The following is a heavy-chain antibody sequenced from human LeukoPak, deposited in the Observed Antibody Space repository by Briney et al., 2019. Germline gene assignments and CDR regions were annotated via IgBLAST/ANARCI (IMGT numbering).Heavy chain of an antibody. CDR1: GASVSSGSYY. CDR3: ARRRSSGWQFDY. Sequence: PSETLSLTCTVSGASVSSGSYYWSWIRQPPGKGLEWIGYIYYSGSTKYNPSLKSRVTMSVDTSKNQFSLKVSSVTAADTAVYYCARRRSSGWQFDYWGQGALVTVSS. CDR2: IYYSGST. V-gene: IGHV4-61*01. J-gene: IGHJ4*02. D-gene: IGHD6-19*01.